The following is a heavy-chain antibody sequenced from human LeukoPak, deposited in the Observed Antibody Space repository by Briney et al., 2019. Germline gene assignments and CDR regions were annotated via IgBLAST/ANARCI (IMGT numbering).Heavy chain of an antibody. J-gene: IGHJ4*02. Sequence: GGSLRLSCAASGFTFSNYAMTCVRQAPGKGPEWVSVISGSGDTTYYADSVKGRFTISRDNSKNTLYLQMNSLRAEDTAVYYCAKGLVVGSSWSAYDYWGQGTLVTVSS. D-gene: IGHD6-13*01. CDR3: AKGLVVGSSWSAYDY. CDR1: GFTFSNYA. CDR2: ISGSGDTT. V-gene: IGHV3-23*01.